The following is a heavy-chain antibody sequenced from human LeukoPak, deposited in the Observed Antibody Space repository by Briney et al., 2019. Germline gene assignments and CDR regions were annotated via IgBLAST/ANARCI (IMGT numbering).Heavy chain of an antibody. CDR2: IGTAGDT. J-gene: IGHJ6*02. V-gene: IGHV3-13*01. D-gene: IGHD2-15*01. CDR3: ARDLVVNYYYYYGMDV. CDR1: GFTFSSYD. Sequence: GSLRLSCAASGFTFSSYDMHWVRQATGKGLEWVSAIGTAGDTYYPGSVKGRFTISRDNAKNSLYLQMNSLRAEDTAVYYCARDLVVNYYYYYGMDVWGQGTTVTVSS.